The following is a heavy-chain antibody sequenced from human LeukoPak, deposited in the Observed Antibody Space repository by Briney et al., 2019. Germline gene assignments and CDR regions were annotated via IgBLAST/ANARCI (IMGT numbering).Heavy chain of an antibody. V-gene: IGHV4-59*01. D-gene: IGHD3-16*01. Sequence: PSETLSLTCTVSGGSISSYYWSWIRQPPGKGLEWIGYIYYSGSTNYNPSLKSRVTISVDTSKNQFSLKLGSVTAADTAVYYCARDSHLGVDYWGQGTLVTVSS. CDR3: ARDSHLGVDY. CDR1: GGSISSYY. CDR2: IYYSGST. J-gene: IGHJ4*02.